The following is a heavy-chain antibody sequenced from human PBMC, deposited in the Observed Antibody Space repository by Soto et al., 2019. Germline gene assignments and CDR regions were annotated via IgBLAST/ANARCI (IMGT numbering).Heavy chain of an antibody. V-gene: IGHV3-9*01. CDR3: AKDRWARDGIDV. CDR2: ITWNSDNI. Sequence: LRLSCVASGFTFDDYGMHWVRQRPGKGLEWVSGITWNSDNIGYADSVKGRFTISRDNAKNSLYLQMNSLRSEDTALYYCAKDRWARDGIDVWGQGTTVTVSS. CDR1: GFTFDDYG. J-gene: IGHJ6*02.